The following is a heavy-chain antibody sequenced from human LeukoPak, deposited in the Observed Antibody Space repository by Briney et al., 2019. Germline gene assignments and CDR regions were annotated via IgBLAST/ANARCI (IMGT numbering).Heavy chain of an antibody. CDR1: GYSISSGYY. D-gene: IGHD2-15*01. Sequence: SETLSLTCTVSGYSISSGYYWGWIRQPPGKGLEWIGSIYHSGSTYYNPPLKSRVTISVDTSKNQFSLKLSSVTAADTAVYYCARETRSGGSLLRGNWFDPWGQGTLVTVSS. CDR2: IYHSGST. CDR3: ARETRSGGSLLRGNWFDP. V-gene: IGHV4-38-2*02. J-gene: IGHJ5*02.